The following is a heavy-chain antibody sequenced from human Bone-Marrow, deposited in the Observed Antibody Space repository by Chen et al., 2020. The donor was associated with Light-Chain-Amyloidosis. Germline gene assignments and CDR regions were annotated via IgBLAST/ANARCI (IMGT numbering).Heavy chain of an antibody. D-gene: IGHD3-10*01. CDR3: ARARLNMVRGVAPYYFDY. CDR1: GGSSSSSSYY. CDR2: IYYSGST. V-gene: IGHV4-39*07. J-gene: IGHJ4*02. Sequence: QLQLQESGPGLVKPSETLALTCTVSGGSSSSSSYYWGWVCQPPGKGLEWIGSIYYSGSTYYNPSLKSRVTISVDTSKNQFSLKLSSVTAADTAVYYCARARLNMVRGVAPYYFDYWGQGTLVTVSS.